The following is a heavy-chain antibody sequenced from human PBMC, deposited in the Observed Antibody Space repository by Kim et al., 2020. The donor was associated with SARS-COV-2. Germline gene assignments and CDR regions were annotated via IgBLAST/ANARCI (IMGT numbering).Heavy chain of an antibody. V-gene: IGHV5-51*01. Sequence: GESLKISCKGSGYSFGTYWIAWVRQLPGKGLEWMGIIYPRDSDTRYGPSFQGQVTMSVDTSTNSAYLQWSSLKVSDTAVYFCARQSLTRSALDFWGLGTLVTVSS. J-gene: IGHJ4*02. CDR3: ARQSLTRSALDF. CDR2: IYPRDSDT. CDR1: GYSFGTYW.